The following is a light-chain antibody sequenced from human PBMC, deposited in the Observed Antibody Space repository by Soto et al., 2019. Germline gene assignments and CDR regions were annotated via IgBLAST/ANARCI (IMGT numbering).Light chain of an antibody. CDR3: QQYSRSPLT. Sequence: EIVLAQSPGTLSLSPGERATLSCRASQSVSRNYIAWYQQKPGQAPRLLIYGASRRATGIPDRFSGGGSETDFTLTISRLEPEDFAVYYCQQYSRSPLTFGQGTKVDIK. CDR2: GAS. V-gene: IGKV3-20*01. CDR1: QSVSRNY. J-gene: IGKJ1*01.